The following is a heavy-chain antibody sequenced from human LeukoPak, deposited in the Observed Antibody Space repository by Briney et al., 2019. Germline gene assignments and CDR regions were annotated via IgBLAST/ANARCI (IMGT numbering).Heavy chain of an antibody. CDR2: INQDGSQE. Sequence: GGSLRLSCVAPEFTFSNYWMTWVRQAPGKGLEWVANINQDGSQEFFVDSLKGRFTISRDNAKKSLYLQMNSLTAGDTAVYFCARIGYSSSSLDYWGQGTLVTVSS. CDR1: EFTFSNYW. CDR3: ARIGYSSSSLDY. J-gene: IGHJ4*02. V-gene: IGHV3-7*01. D-gene: IGHD6-6*01.